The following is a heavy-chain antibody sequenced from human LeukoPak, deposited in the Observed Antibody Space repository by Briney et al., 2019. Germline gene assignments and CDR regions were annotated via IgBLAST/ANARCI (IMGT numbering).Heavy chain of an antibody. CDR3: ARFSGYSTYGSFDY. Sequence: ASVKVSCKASGGTFSSYAICWVRQAPGQGLEWMGGIIPIFGTANYAQKFQGRVTITAGESTSTAYMELSSLRSEDTAVYYCARFSGYSTYGSFDYWGQGTLVTVSS. V-gene: IGHV1-69*13. CDR2: IIPIFGTA. CDR1: GGTFSSYA. J-gene: IGHJ4*02. D-gene: IGHD6-13*01.